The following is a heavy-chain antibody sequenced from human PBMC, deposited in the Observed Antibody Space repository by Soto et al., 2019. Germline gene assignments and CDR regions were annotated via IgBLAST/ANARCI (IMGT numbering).Heavy chain of an antibody. Sequence: EVQLVESGGGLVKPGGSLRLSCAASGFTFSIAWMSWVRQAPGKGLEWVGRIKSKTDGGATDYAAPVKGRFTISRDDSKNTMWLQTNRLKTADTAVYYCTVYGGNGAFDSWGHGTLVTVSS. D-gene: IGHD4-17*01. V-gene: IGHV3-15*01. J-gene: IGHJ4*01. CDR3: TVYGGNGAFDS. CDR2: IKSKTDGGAT. CDR1: GFTFSIAW.